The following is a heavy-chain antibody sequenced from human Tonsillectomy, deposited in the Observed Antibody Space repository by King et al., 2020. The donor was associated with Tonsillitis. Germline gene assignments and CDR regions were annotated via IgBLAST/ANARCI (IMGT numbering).Heavy chain of an antibody. Sequence: VQLVESGGGVVQPGRSLRLSCAASGFTFSSSGMHWVRQAPGKGLEWVAVIWYDGRDKYYADSVKGRFTISRDNSKNTLYLQMNTLRAEDTAVYYCARGEITLDYWGQGTLVTVSS. CDR2: IWYDGRDK. D-gene: IGHD3-16*01. CDR3: ARGEITLDY. V-gene: IGHV3-33*08. J-gene: IGHJ4*02. CDR1: GFTFSSSG.